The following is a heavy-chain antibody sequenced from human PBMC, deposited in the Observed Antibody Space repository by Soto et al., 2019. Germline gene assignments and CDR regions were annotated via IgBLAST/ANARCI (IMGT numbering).Heavy chain of an antibody. D-gene: IGHD3-16*02. V-gene: IGHV4-31*03. CDR3: ARVAGGVWGSFRPFDY. CDR2: LYYRGST. J-gene: IGHJ4*02. CDR1: GGSISSGGYY. Sequence: QVQLQESGPGLVKPSQTLSLTCTVSGGSISSGGYYWSWIRQHPGKGLEWIGNLYYRGSTYYNPSLKGRVTISGDTSKNQFSLKLSSVTAADTAVDYCARVAGGVWGSFRPFDYWGQGTLVTVSS.